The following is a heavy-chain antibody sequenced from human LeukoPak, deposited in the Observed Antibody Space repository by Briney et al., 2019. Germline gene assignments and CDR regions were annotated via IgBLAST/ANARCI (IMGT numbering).Heavy chain of an antibody. CDR2: VYYSGNT. D-gene: IGHD6-13*01. Sequence: SETLSLTCTVSGGSFSSYYWGWIRQPPGKGLEWFGSVYYSGNTYYNPSLKSRVTISVDTPKNQFSLKLNSVTAADTAVYYCARLYASSWYPDYWGQGTLVTVSS. CDR1: GGSFSSYY. J-gene: IGHJ4*02. V-gene: IGHV4-39*01. CDR3: ARLYASSWYPDY.